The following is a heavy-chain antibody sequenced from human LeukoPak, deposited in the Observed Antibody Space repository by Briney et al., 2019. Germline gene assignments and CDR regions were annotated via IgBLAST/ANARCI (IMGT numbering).Heavy chain of an antibody. Sequence: ASVTVSCTASGYTFSIYVISWVRQAPRPGREWMGWISAYNGNANYSQKLHSRVTITTETSTSTAYFELRSLRSDDTAVYYCASAVRSGLSELDYWGQGTLVTVSS. V-gene: IGHV1-18*01. J-gene: IGHJ4*02. CDR2: ISAYNGNA. D-gene: IGHD3-10*01. CDR1: GYTFSIYV. CDR3: ASAVRSGLSELDY.